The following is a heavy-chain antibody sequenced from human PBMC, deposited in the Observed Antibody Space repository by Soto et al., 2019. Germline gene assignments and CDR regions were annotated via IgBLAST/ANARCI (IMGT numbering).Heavy chain of an antibody. CDR3: ARVPDY. CDR1: GFTFSSYG. CDR2: IYYSGST. J-gene: IGHJ4*02. Sequence: GSLRLSCVASGFTFSSYGMHWVRQAPGKGLEWIGSIYYSGSTYYSPSLKSRVTISVDRSKNQFSLKLSSVTAADTAVYYCARVPDYWGQGTLVTVSS. V-gene: IGHV4-39*07.